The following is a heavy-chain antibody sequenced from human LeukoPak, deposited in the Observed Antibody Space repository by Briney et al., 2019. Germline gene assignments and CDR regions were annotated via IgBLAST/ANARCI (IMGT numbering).Heavy chain of an antibody. CDR2: IYYSGST. J-gene: IGHJ4*02. V-gene: IGHV4-30-4*08. D-gene: IGHD2-21*01. CDR1: SGSISSGDYY. CDR3: ARVGKYCGGDCYSVKY. Sequence: SETLSLTCTVSSGSISSGDYYWSWIRQPPGKGLEWIGYIYYSGSTYYNPSFKSRVTISVDTSKNQFSLNLRSVTAADTAVYYCARVGKYCGGDCYSVKYWGQGTLVTVSS.